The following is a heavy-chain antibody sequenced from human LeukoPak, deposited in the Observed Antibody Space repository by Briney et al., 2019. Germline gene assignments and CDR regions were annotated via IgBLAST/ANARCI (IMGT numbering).Heavy chain of an antibody. CDR1: GGSISSGGYY. CDR3: ARAWVVPAAIRGGYYYYGMDV. CDR2: IYYSGST. J-gene: IGHJ6*02. V-gene: IGHV4-31*03. D-gene: IGHD2-2*02. Sequence: LQTLSLTCTVSGGSISSGGYYWSWIRQHPGKGLEWIGYIYYSGSTYYNPSLKSRVTISVDTSKNQFSLKLSSVTTADTAVYYCARAWVVPAAIRGGYYYYGMDVWGQGTTVTVSS.